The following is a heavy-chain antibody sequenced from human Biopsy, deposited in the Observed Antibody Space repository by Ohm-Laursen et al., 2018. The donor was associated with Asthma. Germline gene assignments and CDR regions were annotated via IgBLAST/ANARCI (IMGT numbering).Heavy chain of an antibody. J-gene: IGHJ4*02. Sequence: SETLSLTCTVSGDSITSGGCCWNWIRQHPGKGLDLIGYIHHSGTSYFNPSLKSRVSFSRDTSNNQFSLMLSSVTAADTAMYYCARIPRRSGSYFVDYWGQGTLVTVSS. D-gene: IGHD3-22*01. CDR2: IHHSGTS. CDR1: GDSITSGGCC. V-gene: IGHV4-31*03. CDR3: ARIPRRSGSYFVDY.